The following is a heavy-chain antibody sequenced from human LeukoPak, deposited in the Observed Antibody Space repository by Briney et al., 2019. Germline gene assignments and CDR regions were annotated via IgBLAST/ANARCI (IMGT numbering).Heavy chain of an antibody. CDR1: GFTFSTYW. J-gene: IGHJ3*02. CDR3: ARHLVVALDAFDI. V-gene: IGHV3-74*01. Sequence: PGGSLRLSCAASGFTFSTYWMHWVRQAPGKGLLWVSRINTDGSTTNYADSVKGRFTISRDNAKNTLYLQMNSLRAEDTAVYYCARHLVVALDAFDIWGQGTMVTVSS. CDR2: INTDGSTT. D-gene: IGHD2-15*01.